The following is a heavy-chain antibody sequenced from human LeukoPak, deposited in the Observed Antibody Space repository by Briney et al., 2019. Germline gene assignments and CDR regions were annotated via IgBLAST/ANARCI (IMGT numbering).Heavy chain of an antibody. CDR2: INHSGST. V-gene: IGHV4-34*01. CDR3: VRGLAYCGGDCYYFDY. J-gene: IGHJ4*02. CDR1: GGSFSGYY. D-gene: IGHD2-21*02. Sequence: PSETLSLTCAVYGGSFSGYYWSWIRQPPGKGLEWIGEINHSGSTNYNPSLKSRVTISVDTSKNQFSLKLSSVTAADTAVYYCVRGLAYCGGDCYYFDYWGQGTLVTVSS.